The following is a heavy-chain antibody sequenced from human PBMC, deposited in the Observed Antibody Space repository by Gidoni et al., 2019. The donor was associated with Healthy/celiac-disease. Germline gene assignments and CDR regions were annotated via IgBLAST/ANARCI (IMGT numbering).Heavy chain of an antibody. Sequence: QGLEWMGWISAYNGNTNYAQKLQGRVTMTTDTSTSTAYMELRSLRSDDTAVYYCARGGSYQQMDVWGKGTTVTVSS. CDR3: ARGGSYQQMDV. D-gene: IGHD1-26*01. CDR2: ISAYNGNT. V-gene: IGHV1-18*01. J-gene: IGHJ6*04.